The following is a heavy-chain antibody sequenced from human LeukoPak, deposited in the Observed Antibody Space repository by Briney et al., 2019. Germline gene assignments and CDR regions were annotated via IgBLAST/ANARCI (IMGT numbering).Heavy chain of an antibody. Sequence: AGGSLRLSCAASGFTFSNYWVHWVRQAPGKGLVWVSRINRDGSTTKYADSVKGRFTVSRDNAKNTLNLHMNSLRAEDTAVYYCARDKKSGESSEIDYWGQGTLVTVSS. J-gene: IGHJ4*02. D-gene: IGHD3-10*01. CDR1: GFTFSNYW. CDR2: INRDGSTT. V-gene: IGHV3-74*03. CDR3: ARDKKSGESSEIDY.